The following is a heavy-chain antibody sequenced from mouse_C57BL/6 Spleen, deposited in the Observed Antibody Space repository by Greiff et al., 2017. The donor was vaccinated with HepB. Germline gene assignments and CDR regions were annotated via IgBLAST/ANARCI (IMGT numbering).Heavy chain of an antibody. V-gene: IGHV1-26*01. Sequence: EVQLQQSGPELVKPGASVKISCKASGYTFTDYYMNWVKQSHGKSLEWIGDINPNNGGTSYNQKFKGKATLTVDKSSRTAYMELRSLTSEDSAVYYCARGWFAYWGQGTLVTVSA. CDR3: ARGWFAY. CDR2: INPNNGGT. J-gene: IGHJ3*01. CDR1: GYTFTDYY.